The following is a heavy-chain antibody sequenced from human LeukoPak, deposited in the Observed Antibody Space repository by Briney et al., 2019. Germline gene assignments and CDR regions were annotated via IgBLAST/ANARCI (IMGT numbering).Heavy chain of an antibody. V-gene: IGHV1-24*01. Sequence: ASVKVSCKVSGYTLTELSMHWVRQAPGKGLEWMGGFDPEDGETIYAQKFQGRVTMTEDTSTDTAYMELSSLRSEDTAVYYCARGFPHYGSGSYYHDYWGQGTLVTVSS. CDR1: GYTLTELS. CDR3: ARGFPHYGSGSYYHDY. CDR2: FDPEDGET. D-gene: IGHD3-10*01. J-gene: IGHJ4*02.